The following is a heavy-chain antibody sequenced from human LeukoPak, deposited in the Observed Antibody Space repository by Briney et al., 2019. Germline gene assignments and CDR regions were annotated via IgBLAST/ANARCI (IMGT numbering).Heavy chain of an antibody. CDR3: ATHSRPNFDY. CDR1: GFTFSSYS. D-gene: IGHD1-26*01. Sequence: GGSLRLSCAASGFTFSSYSMNWVRQAPGKGLEWVSSISSSSSYIYYADSVKGRFTISRDNSKNTLYLQMNSLRAENTAVYYCATHSRPNFDYWGQGTLVTVSS. CDR2: ISSSSSYI. V-gene: IGHV3-21*01. J-gene: IGHJ4*02.